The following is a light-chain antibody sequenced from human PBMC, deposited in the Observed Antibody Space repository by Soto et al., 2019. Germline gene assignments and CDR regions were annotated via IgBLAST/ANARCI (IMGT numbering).Light chain of an antibody. Sequence: DIQMTQSPSSLSASVGDRVTISCRASQVINNYLAWYQQKPGKGPKLLIYGASTLQSGVPSRFSGSGSGTDFTLTIRSLQPEDVATYYCQKYNSAPPVTFGPGTKGDV. CDR2: GAS. CDR3: QKYNSAPPVT. J-gene: IGKJ3*01. CDR1: QVINNY. V-gene: IGKV1-27*01.